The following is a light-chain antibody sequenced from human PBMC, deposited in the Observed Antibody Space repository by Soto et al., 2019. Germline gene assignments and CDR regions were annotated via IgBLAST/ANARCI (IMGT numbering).Light chain of an antibody. Sequence: QSVLTQPPSASGTPGQRVAISCSGGNSNIGIKPVNWYLHLPGTAPKLLIYNSNQRPSGVPDRFSGSKSCTSASLAISGLQSEDEADYFCSSWDDTIYGPVFGGGTKLTVL. CDR2: NSN. CDR1: NSNIGIKP. V-gene: IGLV1-44*01. CDR3: SSWDDTIYGPV. J-gene: IGLJ2*01.